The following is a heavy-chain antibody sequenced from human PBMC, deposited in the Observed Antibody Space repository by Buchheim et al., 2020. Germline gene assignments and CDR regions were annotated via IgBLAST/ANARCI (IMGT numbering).Heavy chain of an antibody. J-gene: IGHJ4*02. CDR2: ISGSGGGT. CDR1: GFTFSSYA. V-gene: IGHV3-23*01. D-gene: IGHD3-22*01. CDR3: AKGAGITMIVVVITYFDY. Sequence: EVQLLESGGGLVQPGGSLRLSCAASGFTFSSYAMSWVRQAPGKGLEWVSAISGSGGGTYYADSVTGRFTISRDNSKHTLYLQMNSLRAEDTAVYYCAKGAGITMIVVVITYFDYWGQGTL.